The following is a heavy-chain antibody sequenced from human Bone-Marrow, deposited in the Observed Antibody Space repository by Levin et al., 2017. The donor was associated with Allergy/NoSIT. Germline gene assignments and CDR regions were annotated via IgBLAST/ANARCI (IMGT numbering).Heavy chain of an antibody. D-gene: IGHD6-19*01. CDR1: GFSLDDYW. CDR3: ARHRGGSGWFP. Sequence: GGSLRLSCKASGFSLDDYWIGWARQVPGKGLEWMGIIFPGDSSTTYSPSFQGQVTISADKSISTAYLQWGSLKASDTAMYFCARHRGGSGWFPWGQGTLVTVSS. CDR2: IFPGDSST. V-gene: IGHV5-51*01. J-gene: IGHJ5*02.